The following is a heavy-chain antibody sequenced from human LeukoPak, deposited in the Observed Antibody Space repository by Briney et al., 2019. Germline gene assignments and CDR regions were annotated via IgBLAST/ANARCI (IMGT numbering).Heavy chain of an antibody. CDR3: ARDYYGSYYYYYYMDV. D-gene: IGHD3-10*01. J-gene: IGHJ6*03. V-gene: IGHV3-11*04. CDR2: ISSSGSTI. Sequence: GGSLRLSCAASGFTFSDYYMSWIRRAPGKGLEWVSYISSSGSTIYYADSVKGRFTISRDNAKNSLYLQMNSLGAEDTAVYYCARDYYGSYYYYYYMDVWGKGTTVTVSS. CDR1: GFTFSDYY.